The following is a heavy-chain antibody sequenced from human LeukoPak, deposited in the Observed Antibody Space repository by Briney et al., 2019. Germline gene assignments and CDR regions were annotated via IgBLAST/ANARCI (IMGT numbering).Heavy chain of an antibody. D-gene: IGHD3-3*01. J-gene: IGHJ4*02. CDR3: ARQSWYYDFWSGYYNRYFDY. CDR2: IYYSGST. CDR1: GGSISSYY. V-gene: IGHV4-59*08. Sequence: SETLSLTCTVSGGSISSYYWSWIRQPPGKGLEWIGYIYYSGSTNYNPSLKSRVTISVDTSKNQFSLELSSVTAADTAVYYCARQSWYYDFWSGYYNRYFDYWGQGTLVTVSS.